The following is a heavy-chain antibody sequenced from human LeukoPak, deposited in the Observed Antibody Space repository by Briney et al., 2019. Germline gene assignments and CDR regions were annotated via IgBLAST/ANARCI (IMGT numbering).Heavy chain of an antibody. CDR3: ARVHCSSTSCYRLVYYYYYMDV. Sequence: ASVKVSCKASGYTFTSYGISWVRQAPGQGLEWMGWISAYNGNTNYAQKLQGRVTMTTDTSTSTAYMELRSLRSDDTAVYYCARVHCSSTSCYRLVYYYYYMDVWGKGTTVTVSS. V-gene: IGHV1-18*01. D-gene: IGHD2-2*01. CDR2: ISAYNGNT. CDR1: GYTFTSYG. J-gene: IGHJ6*03.